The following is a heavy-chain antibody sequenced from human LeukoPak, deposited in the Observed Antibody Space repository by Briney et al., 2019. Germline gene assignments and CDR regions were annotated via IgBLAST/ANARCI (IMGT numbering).Heavy chain of an antibody. CDR1: GFTFSSYA. V-gene: IGHV3-23*01. Sequence: GSLRLSCAATGFTFSSYAMSWVRQAPGKGLEWVSAVTGGGSSTYYAGSVKGRFTISRDNSKDTVYLQMNSLRAEDTAVYYCAKDRGYGSSWSDYWGRGTLVTVSS. D-gene: IGHD6-13*01. CDR3: AKDRGYGSSWSDY. CDR2: VTGGGSST. J-gene: IGHJ4*02.